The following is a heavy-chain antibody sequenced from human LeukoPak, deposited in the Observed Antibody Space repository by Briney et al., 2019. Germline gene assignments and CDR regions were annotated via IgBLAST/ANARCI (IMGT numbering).Heavy chain of an antibody. CDR1: GFTFSSYA. J-gene: IGHJ6*02. CDR3: ARDRSSSWLWTYYYYGMDV. D-gene: IGHD6-13*01. CDR2: ISYDGSNK. V-gene: IGHV3-30-3*01. Sequence: GRSVRLSCAASGFTFSSYAMHWVRQAPGKGLEWVAVISYDGSNKYYADSVKGRFTISRDNSKNTLYLQMNSLRAEDTAVYYCARDRSSSWLWTYYYYGMDVWGQGTTVTVSS.